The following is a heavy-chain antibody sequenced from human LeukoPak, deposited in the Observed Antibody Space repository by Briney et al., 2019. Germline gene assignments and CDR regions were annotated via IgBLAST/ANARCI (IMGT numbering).Heavy chain of an antibody. Sequence: PGGSLRLSCAASGFTFSSYEMNWVRQAPGKGLEWVSYISSSGSTIYYADSVKGRFTISRDNGKNSLYLQMNSLRAEDTAVYYCARDKSAGVFSLSFDYWGQGTLVTVSS. D-gene: IGHD3-10*01. CDR3: ARDKSAGVFSLSFDY. CDR2: ISSSGSTI. J-gene: IGHJ4*02. V-gene: IGHV3-48*03. CDR1: GFTFSSYE.